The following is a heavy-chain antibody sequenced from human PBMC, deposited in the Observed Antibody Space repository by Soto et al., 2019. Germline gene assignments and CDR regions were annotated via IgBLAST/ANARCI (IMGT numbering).Heavy chain of an antibody. CDR2: INHSGST. CDR3: ARDKREQQPITAFDI. V-gene: IGHV4-34*01. J-gene: IGHJ3*02. D-gene: IGHD6-13*01. CDR1: GGSFSGYY. Sequence: QVQLQQWGAGLLKPSETLSLTCAVYGGSFSGYYWSWIRQPPGKGLEWIGEINHSGSTNYNPSLKRRVTISVDTSKNQFSLKLSSVTAADTAVYYCARDKREQQPITAFDIWGQGTMVTVSS.